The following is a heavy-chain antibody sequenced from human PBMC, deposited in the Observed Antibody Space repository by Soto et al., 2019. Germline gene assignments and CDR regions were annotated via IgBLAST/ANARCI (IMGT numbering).Heavy chain of an antibody. D-gene: IGHD3-22*01. CDR2: ISSSSSTI. Sequence: GSLRLSCAASGFTFSSYSMNWVRQAPGKGLEWVSYISSSSSTIYYADSVKGRFTISRDNAKNSLYLQMNSLRDEDTAVYYCARESNYYEPLNWFDPWGQGTLVTVSS. J-gene: IGHJ5*02. V-gene: IGHV3-48*02. CDR1: GFTFSSYS. CDR3: ARESNYYEPLNWFDP.